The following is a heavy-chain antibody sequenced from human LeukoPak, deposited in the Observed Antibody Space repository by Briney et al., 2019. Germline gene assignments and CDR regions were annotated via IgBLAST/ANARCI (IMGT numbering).Heavy chain of an antibody. CDR1: GGSISSHY. Sequence: SETLSLTCTVSGGSISSHYWSWIRQPAGKGLEWIGRIYTSGSTNYSPSLKSRVTMSVDTSKNQFSLKLSSVTAADTAVYYCARDSPEGYYYDSSGYYAAGFDYWGQGTLVTVSS. CDR2: IYTSGST. V-gene: IGHV4-4*07. J-gene: IGHJ4*02. CDR3: ARDSPEGYYYDSSGYYAAGFDY. D-gene: IGHD3-22*01.